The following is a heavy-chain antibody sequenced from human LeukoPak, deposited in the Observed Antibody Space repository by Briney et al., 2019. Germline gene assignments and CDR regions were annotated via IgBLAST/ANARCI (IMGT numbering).Heavy chain of an antibody. CDR3: ARGGHDYGDYGELDY. CDR1: RATFMKYP. J-gene: IGHJ4*02. CDR2: ITPLFGTK. Sequence: GASVTVSCKASRATFMKYPVSWVRQPPGQGLQWMGVITPLFGTKKYAQNFQRRVTITADESTSTVNLEVISLTSEDTAVYYCARGGHDYGDYGELDYWGQGTLVTVSS. V-gene: IGHV1-69*01. D-gene: IGHD4-17*01.